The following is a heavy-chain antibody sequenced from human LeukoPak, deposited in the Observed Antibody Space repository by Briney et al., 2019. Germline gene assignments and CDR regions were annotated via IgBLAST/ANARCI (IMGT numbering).Heavy chain of an antibody. CDR3: ARQLTYYYDSSGYYFFDY. CDR2: IYYSGST. CDR1: GGSIGSSSYY. Sequence: SETLSLTXTVSGGSIGSSSYYWGWIGQPPGKGLEWIGSIYYSGSTYYNPSLKSRVTISVDTSKNQFSLKLSSVTAADTAVYYCARQLTYYYDSSGYYFFDYWGQGTLVTVSS. D-gene: IGHD3-22*01. J-gene: IGHJ4*02. V-gene: IGHV4-39*01.